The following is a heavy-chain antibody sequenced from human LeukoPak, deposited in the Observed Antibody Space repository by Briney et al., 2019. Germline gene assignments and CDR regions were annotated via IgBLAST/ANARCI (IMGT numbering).Heavy chain of an antibody. Sequence: GRSLRLSCEASGFTFSSYAMHWVRQAPGKGLEWVAVISYDGSNKYYADSVKGRFTISRDNSKNTLYVQMNSLRPEDTAVYYCARDRVAAADNWFDPWGQGTLVTVSS. CDR3: ARDRVAAADNWFDP. D-gene: IGHD6-13*01. V-gene: IGHV3-30*04. J-gene: IGHJ5*02. CDR2: ISYDGSNK. CDR1: GFTFSSYA.